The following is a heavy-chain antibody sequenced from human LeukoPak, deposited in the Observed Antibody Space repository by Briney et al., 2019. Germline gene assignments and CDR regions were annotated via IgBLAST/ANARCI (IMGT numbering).Heavy chain of an antibody. V-gene: IGHV4-59*01. J-gene: IGHJ5*02. CDR2: IYYSGST. CDR3: ARVRWAKDSSGPPWFDP. Sequence: SETLSLTCTVSGGSISSYYWSWIRQPPGKGLEWIGYIYYSGSTNYNPSLKSRVTISVDTSKNQFSLKLSSVTAADTAVYYCARVRWAKDSSGPPWFDPWGQGTLVTVSS. D-gene: IGHD6-19*01. CDR1: GGSISSYY.